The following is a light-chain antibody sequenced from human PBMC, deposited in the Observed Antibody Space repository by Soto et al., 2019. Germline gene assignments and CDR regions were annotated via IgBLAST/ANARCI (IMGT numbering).Light chain of an antibody. CDR1: QTVNNNY. CDR2: GAS. J-gene: IGKJ5*01. Sequence: DTVLTQSPGTLSMSPCERGIRSCRASQTVNNNYLAWCQQKPGQAPRLLIYGASRRATGIPDRFSGSASGTDFTLTISRLETEDFAVYFCQQYSDLTMTVGQGTRREIK. CDR3: QQYSDLTMT. V-gene: IGKV3-20*01.